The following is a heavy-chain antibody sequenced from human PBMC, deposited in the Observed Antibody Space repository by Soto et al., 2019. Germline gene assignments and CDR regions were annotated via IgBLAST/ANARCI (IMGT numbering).Heavy chain of an antibody. Sequence: SETLSLTCTVSGGSISSGGYYWSWIRQLPGKGLEWIGYIYYSGSTYYDPSLKSRVTISVDTSKNQFSLKVTSVTAADTAVYYCARTDFWIDHWGQGTLVTVSS. D-gene: IGHD3-3*01. V-gene: IGHV4-31*03. J-gene: IGHJ4*02. CDR1: GGSISSGGYY. CDR3: ARTDFWIDH. CDR2: IYYSGST.